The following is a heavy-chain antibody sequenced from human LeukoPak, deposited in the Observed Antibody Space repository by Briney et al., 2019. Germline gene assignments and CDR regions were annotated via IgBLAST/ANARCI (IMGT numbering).Heavy chain of an antibody. V-gene: IGHV3-43*01. CDR3: ATNYNY. J-gene: IGHJ4*02. CDR1: GFTFDDYD. Sequence: GRSLRLSCVASGFTFDDYDMHWVRQAPGKGLEWVAFINWNGDNSHYADSVKGRFTISRDNSKNSLFLQMSGLRIEDTALYYCATNYNYWGRGTLVTVSS. CDR2: INWNGDNS.